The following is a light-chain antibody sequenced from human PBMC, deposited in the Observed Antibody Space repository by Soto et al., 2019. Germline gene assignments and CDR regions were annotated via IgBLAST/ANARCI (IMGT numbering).Light chain of an antibody. CDR2: EVS. V-gene: IGLV2-14*01. Sequence: QSVLTQPASVSGSPGQSITISCTGTSSDIGAYNSVSWYQQHPGKAPKLMIYEVSNRPSGVSNRFSASKSGNTASLTISGLQAEDEADYYCSSRTTSNPYVFGTGTQLTV. CDR1: SSDIGAYNS. CDR3: SSRTTSNPYV. J-gene: IGLJ1*01.